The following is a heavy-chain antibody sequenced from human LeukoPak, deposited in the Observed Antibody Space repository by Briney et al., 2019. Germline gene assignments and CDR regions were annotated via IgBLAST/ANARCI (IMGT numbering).Heavy chain of an antibody. J-gene: IGHJ4*02. CDR2: IYYSGST. D-gene: IGHD3-22*01. Sequence: SETLSLTCTDSGGSISSYYWSWIRQPPGKGLEWIGYIYYSGSTNYNPSLKSRATLSVDTSKNQYSLKLSSVTAADTAVYYCASSYHSSGYFPHVFDYWGQGTLVTVSS. CDR1: GGSISSYY. CDR3: ASSYHSSGYFPHVFDY. V-gene: IGHV4-59*01.